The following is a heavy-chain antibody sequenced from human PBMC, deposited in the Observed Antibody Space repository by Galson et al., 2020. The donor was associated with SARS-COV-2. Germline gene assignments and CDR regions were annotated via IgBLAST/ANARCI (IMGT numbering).Heavy chain of an antibody. D-gene: IGHD6-19*01. CDR2: LYFRGDT. Sequence: SATLSLTCTVSGDSINTHIYYWGWIRQPPGKGLEWIGSLYFRGDTYYNPSLKSRVSISIDTSKNQFSLNLISVTAADTAVYYCTRLSSGWSDSDFWGQGTLVTVSS. J-gene: IGHJ4*02. CDR3: TRLSSGWSDSDF. CDR1: GDSINTHIYY. V-gene: IGHV4-39*07.